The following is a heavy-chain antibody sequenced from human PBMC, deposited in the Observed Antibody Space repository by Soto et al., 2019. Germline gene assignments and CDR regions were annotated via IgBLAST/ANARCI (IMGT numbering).Heavy chain of an antibody. CDR1: GYTFTSYD. D-gene: IGHD2-8*02. V-gene: IGHV1-3*01. CDR2: IDAGSGNT. Sequence: ASVKVSCKASGYTFTSYDLHWVRQAPGQGLEWMGWIDAGSGNTKYSQKFQGRVTITRDTSASTAYMELSSLRSEDTALYYCARVYFVCIGGVCYRPPPRAYWAQRSLDTVSS. J-gene: IGHJ4*01. CDR3: ARVYFVCIGGVCYRPPPRAY.